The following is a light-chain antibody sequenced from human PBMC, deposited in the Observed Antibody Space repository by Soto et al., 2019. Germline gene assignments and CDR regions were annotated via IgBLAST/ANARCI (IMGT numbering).Light chain of an antibody. CDR1: SSDVGGYNY. J-gene: IGLJ1*01. CDR2: EVS. V-gene: IGLV2-14*01. CDR3: CSYSTSNTHNYV. Sequence: QSVLTQPASVSGSPGQSITISCTGTSSDVGGYNYVSWYQHHPGKAPKLIIYEVSNRPSGVSHRFSASKSGNTASLTISGLQAGDEADYYCCSYSTSNTHNYVFGTGTKLTVL.